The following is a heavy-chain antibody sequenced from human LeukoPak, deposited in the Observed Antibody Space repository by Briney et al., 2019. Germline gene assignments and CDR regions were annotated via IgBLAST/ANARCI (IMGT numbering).Heavy chain of an antibody. Sequence: SETLSLTCAVYGGSFSGYYWSWIRQPPGKGLEWIGEINHSGSTSYNPSLKSRVTISVDTSKNQFSLKLSSVTAADTAVYYCARANVVPASIPYGMDVWGQGTTVTVSS. CDR2: INHSGST. V-gene: IGHV4-34*01. J-gene: IGHJ6*02. D-gene: IGHD2-2*01. CDR3: ARANVVPASIPYGMDV. CDR1: GGSFSGYY.